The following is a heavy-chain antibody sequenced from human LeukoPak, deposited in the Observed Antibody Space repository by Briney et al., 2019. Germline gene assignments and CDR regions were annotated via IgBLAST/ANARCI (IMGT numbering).Heavy chain of an antibody. V-gene: IGHV4-59*12. D-gene: IGHD3-9*01. Sequence: SETLSLTCTVSGGSISSYYWSWIRQPPGKGLEWIGYIYYSGSTNYNPSLKSRVTISVDTSKNQFSLKLSSVTAADTAVYYCARESAYDILTGHQVPFDYWGQGTLVTVSS. CDR2: IYYSGST. CDR3: ARESAYDILTGHQVPFDY. J-gene: IGHJ4*02. CDR1: GGSISSYY.